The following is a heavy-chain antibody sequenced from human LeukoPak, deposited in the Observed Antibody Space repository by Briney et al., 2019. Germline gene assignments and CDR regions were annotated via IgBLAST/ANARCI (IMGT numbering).Heavy chain of an antibody. CDR2: IYHSGST. J-gene: IGHJ5*02. CDR1: GYSISSGYY. CDR3: ARGVQLWLNWFDP. Sequence: SETLSLTCTVSGYSISSGYYWGWIRQPPGKGLEWIGSIYHSGSTYYNPSLKSRVTISVDTPKNQFSLKLSSVTAADTAVYYCARGVQLWLNWFDPWGQGTLVTVSS. D-gene: IGHD5-18*01. V-gene: IGHV4-38-2*02.